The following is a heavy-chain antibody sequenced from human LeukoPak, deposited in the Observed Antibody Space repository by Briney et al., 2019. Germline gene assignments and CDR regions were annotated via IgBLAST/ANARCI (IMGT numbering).Heavy chain of an antibody. CDR1: GFTVSSNY. CDR2: IYSGGNT. J-gene: IGHJ5*02. D-gene: IGHD5-12*01. V-gene: IGHV3-66*02. CDR3: ARDPSGYVTS. Sequence: GGSLRLSCAASGFTVSSNYMSWVRQAPGKGLEWVSVIYSGGNTYYADSVKGRFTISRDNSKNTLYLQMNSLRPDDTAVYYCARDPSGYVTSWGQGTLVTVSS.